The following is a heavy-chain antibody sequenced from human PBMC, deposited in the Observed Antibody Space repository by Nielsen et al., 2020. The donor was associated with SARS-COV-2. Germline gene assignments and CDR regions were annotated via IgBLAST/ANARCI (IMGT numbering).Heavy chain of an antibody. V-gene: IGHV1-3*01. Sequence: WVRQAPGQRLEWMGWINAGNGNTKYSQKFQGRVTITRDTSASTAYMELSSLRSEDTAVYYCARDKWLSIDYWGQGTLVTVSS. D-gene: IGHD3-22*01. CDR3: ARDKWLSIDY. CDR2: INAGNGNT. J-gene: IGHJ4*02.